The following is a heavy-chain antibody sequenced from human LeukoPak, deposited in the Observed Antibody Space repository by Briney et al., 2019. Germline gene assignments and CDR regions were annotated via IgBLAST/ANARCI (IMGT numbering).Heavy chain of an antibody. V-gene: IGHV4-61*02. J-gene: IGHJ2*01. D-gene: IGHD2-15*01. Sequence: PSETLSLTCTVSGGSISSGSYYWSWIRQPAGKGLEWIGRIYNSGSTYYNPSLKSRVTISVDTSKNQFSLKLSSVTAADTAVYYCGSRDFDLWGRGTLVTVSS. CDR3: GSRDFDL. CDR1: GGSISSGSYY. CDR2: IYNSGST.